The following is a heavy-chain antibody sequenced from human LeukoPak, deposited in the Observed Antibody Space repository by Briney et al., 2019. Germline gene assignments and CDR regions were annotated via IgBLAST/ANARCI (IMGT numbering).Heavy chain of an antibody. CDR3: ARHANDGDYPLDY. CDR1: GGSISGYY. Sequence: PSETLSLTCTVPGGSISGYYWSWLRQPPGMGLEWIGYIYYTGSPNYNPSLKSRVTVSVDTSNNQFSLRLSSVTAADTAVYYCARHANDGDYPLDYWGQGTLVTVSS. D-gene: IGHD4-17*01. CDR2: IYYTGSP. J-gene: IGHJ4*02. V-gene: IGHV4-59*08.